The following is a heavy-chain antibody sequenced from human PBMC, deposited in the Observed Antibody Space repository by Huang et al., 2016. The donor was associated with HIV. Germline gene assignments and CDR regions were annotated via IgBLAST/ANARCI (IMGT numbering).Heavy chain of an antibody. CDR3: ATVDYYDTSGPQRGYFDN. CDR1: GGSFRNFA. Sequence: QVQLVQSGAEVKKPGSSVKVSCKASGGSFRNFAIGWVRQAPGQGLEGRGGVSPTLGTANDAQKFQGRVTIIADESTSTAYMELSSLRSEDTAVYYCATVDYYDTSGPQRGYFDNWGQGTLVTVSS. J-gene: IGHJ4*02. CDR2: VSPTLGTA. D-gene: IGHD3-22*01. V-gene: IGHV1-69*01.